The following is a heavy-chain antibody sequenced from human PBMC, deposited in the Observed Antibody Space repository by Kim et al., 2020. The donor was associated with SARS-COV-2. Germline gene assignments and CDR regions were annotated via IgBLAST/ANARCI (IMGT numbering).Heavy chain of an antibody. J-gene: IGHJ5*02. CDR3: AKSGGAPAVLPTGWFDP. V-gene: IGHV3-23*01. Sequence: VKGRFTISRDNAKNTLYLQMHSLRAEDTAVYYCAKSGGAPAVLPTGWFDPWGQGTLVTVSS. D-gene: IGHD2-2*01.